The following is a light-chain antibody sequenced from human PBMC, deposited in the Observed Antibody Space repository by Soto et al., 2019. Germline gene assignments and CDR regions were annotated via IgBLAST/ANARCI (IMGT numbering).Light chain of an antibody. J-gene: IGLJ2*01. V-gene: IGLV2-23*01. Sequence: QSVLTQPASVSGSPGQSITISCTGSNSDVGSYKVVSWYQHHPGKAPKLMIFEDTERPSGVSNRFSGSKSGNTASLTISGLLAEDEADYFCCSYAGRDTMIFGGGTKLTVL. CDR3: CSYAGRDTMI. CDR1: NSDVGSYKV. CDR2: EDT.